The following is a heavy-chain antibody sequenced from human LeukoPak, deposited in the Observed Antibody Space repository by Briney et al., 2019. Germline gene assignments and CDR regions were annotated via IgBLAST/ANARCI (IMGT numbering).Heavy chain of an antibody. CDR1: GGSISSYY. CDR3: ARLPSYYDFWSGYLFDY. J-gene: IGHJ4*02. D-gene: IGHD3-3*01. V-gene: IGHV4-34*01. Sequence: SETLSLTCTVFGGSISSYYWSWIRQPPGEGLEWIGKINHSGSTNYNPSLKSRVTISVDTSKNQFSLKLSSVTAADTAVYYCARLPSYYDFWSGYLFDYWGQGTLVTVSS. CDR2: INHSGST.